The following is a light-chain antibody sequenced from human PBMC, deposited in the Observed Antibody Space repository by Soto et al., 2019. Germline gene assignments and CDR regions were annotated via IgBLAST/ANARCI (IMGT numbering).Light chain of an antibody. CDR2: GAF. Sequence: EIVLTQSPGTLSLFPGERATLSCRASQSVSSRNLAWYRQKPGQAPSLLIYGAFNRATGIPARFSGSGSATDFTLTISRLEPADFAVYYCLLYGDSPPAYTFGQGTKLDIK. CDR1: QSVSSRN. V-gene: IGKV3-20*01. J-gene: IGKJ2*01. CDR3: LLYGDSPPAYT.